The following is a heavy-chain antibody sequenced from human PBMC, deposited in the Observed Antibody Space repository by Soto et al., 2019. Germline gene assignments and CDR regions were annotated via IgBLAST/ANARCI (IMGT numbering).Heavy chain of an antibody. CDR1: GFTFGDYA. J-gene: IGHJ5*02. CDR3: TREVLMVYATSEMYWFDP. Sequence: GGSLRLSCTASGFTFGDYAMSWFRQAPGKGLEWVGFIRSKAYGGTTEYAASVKGRFTISRDDSKSIAYLQMNSLKTEDTAVYYCTREVLMVYATSEMYWFDPWGQGTLVTVSS. CDR2: IRSKAYGGTT. V-gene: IGHV3-49*03. D-gene: IGHD2-8*01.